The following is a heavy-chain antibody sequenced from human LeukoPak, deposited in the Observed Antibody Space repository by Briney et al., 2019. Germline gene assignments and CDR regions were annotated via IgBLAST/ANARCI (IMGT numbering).Heavy chain of an antibody. CDR3: GRLNRPAVSGAFDY. Sequence: PSETLSLTCTVSGGSISTYYWSWTRHPAGKGLEWSGRIHSSGTTHYNPSLRSRATLSIDTYKNQFSLKLSSVTAAGTAVYYCGRLNRPAVSGAFDYWGQGTLVTVSS. J-gene: IGHJ4*02. CDR2: IHSSGTT. D-gene: IGHD2-2*01. V-gene: IGHV4-4*07. CDR1: GGSISTYY.